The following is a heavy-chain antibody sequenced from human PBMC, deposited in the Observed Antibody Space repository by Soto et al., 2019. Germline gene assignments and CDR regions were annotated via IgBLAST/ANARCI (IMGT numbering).Heavy chain of an antibody. CDR3: ARYYGSGLGYNWFDP. CDR2: ISAYNGNT. J-gene: IGHJ5*02. D-gene: IGHD3-10*01. CDR1: DYTFTSYG. Sequence: QVQLVQSGAEVKKPGASVKVSCKASDYTFTSYGISWVRQAPGQGLEWMGWISAYNGNTNYAQKLQGRVTMTTDTSMNTADMELRSLRSDDTAVYYCARYYGSGLGYNWFDPWGQGTLVTVSS. V-gene: IGHV1-18*01.